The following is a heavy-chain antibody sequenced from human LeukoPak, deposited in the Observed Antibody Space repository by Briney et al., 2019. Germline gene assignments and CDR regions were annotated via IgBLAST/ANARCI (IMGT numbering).Heavy chain of an antibody. V-gene: IGHV4-34*01. CDR1: GASFSDYY. CDR3: AKLSPRSG. J-gene: IGHJ4*02. CDR2: INHSGVT. Sequence: SETLSLTCAVSGASFSDYYWSWVRQSPGKGLEWIGEINHSGVTHYNPSPKSRVTMFADTSKNQFSLNLTSLTAADSAVYYCAKLSPRSGWGQGTLVTVSS. D-gene: IGHD2/OR15-2a*01.